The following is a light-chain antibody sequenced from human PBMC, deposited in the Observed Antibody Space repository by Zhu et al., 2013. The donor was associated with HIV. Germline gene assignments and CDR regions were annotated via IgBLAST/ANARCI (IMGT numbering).Light chain of an antibody. V-gene: IGLV2-14*01. CDR2: EVS. CDR3: SSYTSYNTLI. Sequence: QSALTQPASVSGSPGQSITISCTGASSDIGAYNYVSWYQQHPGEAPKLMIYEVSNRPSGVSNRFSGSKSDNRASLIISGLQAEDEADYYCSSYTSYNTLIFGGGTKLTVL. J-gene: IGLJ2*01. CDR1: SSDIGAYNY.